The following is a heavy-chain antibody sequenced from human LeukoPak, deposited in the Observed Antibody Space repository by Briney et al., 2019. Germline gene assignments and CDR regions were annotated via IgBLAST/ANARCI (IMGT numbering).Heavy chain of an antibody. CDR3: ARDYGHGDSSGHTMVTPSQEFDY. J-gene: IGHJ4*02. CDR2: IYYSGST. Sequence: PSETLSLTCSVSGGSMSSYYWSWIRQSPGKGLEWIGSIYYSGSTYYNPSLKSRVTISVDTSKNQFSLKLSSVTAADTAVYYCARDYGHGDSSGHTMVTPSQEFDYWGQGTLVTVSS. CDR1: GGSMSSYY. V-gene: IGHV4-59*12. D-gene: IGHD3-22*01.